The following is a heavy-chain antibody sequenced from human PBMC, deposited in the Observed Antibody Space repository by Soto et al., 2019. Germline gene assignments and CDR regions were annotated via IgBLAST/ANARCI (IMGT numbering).Heavy chain of an antibody. CDR2: IRGRGSFT. J-gene: IGHJ4*02. D-gene: IGHD3-16*01. Sequence: EVQLLDSGGGLVQPGGSLRLSCAASGFTFSNYAMSWVRQAPGKGLEWVSGIRGRGSFTYYADSVERRFTISRDNSQNTMNLEMHSLRVDDSAVYYCVREQRGAFDYWGQGTLVTASS. CDR1: GFTFSNYA. CDR3: VREQRGAFDY. V-gene: IGHV3-23*01.